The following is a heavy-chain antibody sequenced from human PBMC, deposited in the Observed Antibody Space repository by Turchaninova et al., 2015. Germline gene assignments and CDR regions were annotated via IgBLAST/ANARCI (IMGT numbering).Heavy chain of an antibody. V-gene: IGHV2-5*02. D-gene: IGHD3-22*01. CDR1: GLSLSTGGLG. J-gene: IGHJ3*02. CDR2: IYWDESK. CDR3: ALLGPNYYDPSGYYYAFHI. Sequence: QITMKESGPTLVKPTPTLTQTCTFSGLSLSTGGLGVGWIRQHPGTALEWLALIYWDESKSYSPSLKNRVTVTTDTSKNQVVLTLTNMDPVDTATYYCALLGPNYYDPSGYYYAFHIWGQGTMVTVSS.